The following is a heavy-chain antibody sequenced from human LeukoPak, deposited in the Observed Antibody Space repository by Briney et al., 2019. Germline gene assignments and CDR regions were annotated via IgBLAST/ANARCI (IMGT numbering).Heavy chain of an antibody. J-gene: IGHJ4*02. CDR1: GYTFTSYG. CDR2: ISAHNGNA. Sequence: ASVKVSCKASGYTFTSYGISWVRQAPGQGLEWMGWISAHNGNANYAQKLQGRVTMTTDTSTSTAYVELRSLRSDDTAVYYCARDERHGSGLFDYWGQGTLVTVSS. V-gene: IGHV1-18*01. D-gene: IGHD3-10*01. CDR3: ARDERHGSGLFDY.